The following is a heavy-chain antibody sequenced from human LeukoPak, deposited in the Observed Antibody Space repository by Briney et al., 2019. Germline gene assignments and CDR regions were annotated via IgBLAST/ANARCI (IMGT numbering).Heavy chain of an antibody. D-gene: IGHD6-13*01. CDR2: IKSDESST. CDR1: GFTFSRSW. V-gene: IGHV3-74*01. CDR3: TRDLTGTTWSENDY. J-gene: IGHJ4*02. Sequence: PGGSLRLSCAASGFTFSRSWMHWVRQAPGEGLVWVSRIKSDESSTTYADSVKGRFTISRDTSKNTLYLQMNNLRADDTAMYYCTRDLTGTTWSENDYWGQGTLVTISS.